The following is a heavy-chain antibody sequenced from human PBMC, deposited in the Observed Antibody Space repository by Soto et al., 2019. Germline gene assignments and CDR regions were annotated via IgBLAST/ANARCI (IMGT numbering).Heavy chain of an antibody. Sequence: QVELLQSGPEMKRPGASVKVSCKASLYIFSNYYIVWVRQAPGQGLDWVGWINPDNDNTNVAQRFRGRATLTTDTSTATAFMDLRGLTSDDTGIFYCARGAVSGSSYFHYMDVWGRGTTLTVSS. J-gene: IGHJ6*03. CDR3: ARGAVSGSSYFHYMDV. CDR2: INPDNDNT. D-gene: IGHD6-13*01. CDR1: LYIFSNYY. V-gene: IGHV1-18*01.